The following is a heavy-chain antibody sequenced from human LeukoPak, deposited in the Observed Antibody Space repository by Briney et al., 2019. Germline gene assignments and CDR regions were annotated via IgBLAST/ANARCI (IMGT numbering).Heavy chain of an antibody. CDR1: GFTFDDYA. V-gene: IGHV3-9*01. Sequence: PGGSLRLSCAASGFTFDDYAIHWVRHAPGKGLEWVSSISWNSGSIGYADSVKGRFTISRDNAKNSLYLQMNSLRPEDTALYYCAKDRSSNPYYYYGMDVWGQGTTVTVSS. J-gene: IGHJ6*02. CDR2: ISWNSGSI. CDR3: AKDRSSNPYYYYGMDV.